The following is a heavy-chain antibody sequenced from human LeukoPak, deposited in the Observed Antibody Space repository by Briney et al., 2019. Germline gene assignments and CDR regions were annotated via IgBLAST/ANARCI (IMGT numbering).Heavy chain of an antibody. D-gene: IGHD5-12*01. V-gene: IGHV7-4-1*02. CDR2: LNTNAGNP. Sequence: ASVKVSCKASGYTFTSYDMNWVRQAPGEGLAWPGWLNTNAGNPTHAQRCTGRFVFSLATSASTAYLQISSLQAEDTAVYYCARDIRAYSAYAWDCGQGTLVTVSS. CDR3: ARDIRAYSAYAWD. J-gene: IGHJ4*02. CDR1: GYTFTSYD.